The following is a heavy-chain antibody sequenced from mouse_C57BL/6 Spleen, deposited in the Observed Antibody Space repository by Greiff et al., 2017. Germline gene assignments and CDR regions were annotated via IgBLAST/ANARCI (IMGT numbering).Heavy chain of an antibody. Sequence: EVQRVESEGGLVQPGSSMKLSCTASGFTFSDYYMAWVRQVPEKGLEWVANINYDGSSTYYLDSLKSRFIISRDNAKNILYLQMSSLKSEDTATYYCARVLRFYYFDYWGQGTTLTVSS. V-gene: IGHV5-16*01. CDR2: INYDGSST. CDR1: GFTFSDYY. J-gene: IGHJ2*01. CDR3: ARVLRFYYFDY. D-gene: IGHD1-1*01.